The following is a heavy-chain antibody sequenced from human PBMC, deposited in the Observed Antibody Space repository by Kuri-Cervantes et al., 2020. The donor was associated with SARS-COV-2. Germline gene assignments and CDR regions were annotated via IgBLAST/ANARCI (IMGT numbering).Heavy chain of an antibody. D-gene: IGHD3-3*01. CDR2: INQDGSEK. V-gene: IGHV3-7*04. J-gene: IGHJ6*02. CDR3: ARGTLVPYYYDALDV. CDR1: GSTFSIFW. Sequence: GESLKISCATSGSTFSIFWMTWVRQAPGKGLEWVANINQDGSEKSYVDSVKGRFTISRDNAKNSLYLQMNSLRAEDTAVYYCARGTLVPYYYDALDVWGQGTTVTDSS.